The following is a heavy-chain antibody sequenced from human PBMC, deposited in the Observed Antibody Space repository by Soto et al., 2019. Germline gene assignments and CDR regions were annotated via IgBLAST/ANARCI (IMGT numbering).Heavy chain of an antibody. CDR2: ISNSGTTI. CDR3: ARVHLWLDP. V-gene: IGHV3-11*01. Sequence: QVQLVESGGGLVTPGGSLRLSCAASGFTFSDYYMTWIRQAPGKGLEWVSYISNSGTTIYYADSVRGRFTPSRDNAKNSLYLQMNGLRAEDTAVYHCARVHLWLDPWGQGTPVTVSS. CDR1: GFTFSDYY. J-gene: IGHJ5*02.